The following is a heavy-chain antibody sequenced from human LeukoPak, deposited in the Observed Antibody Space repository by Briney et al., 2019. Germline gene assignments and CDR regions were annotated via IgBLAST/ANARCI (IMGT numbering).Heavy chain of an antibody. Sequence: NPSETLSLTCAVSGYSLSSGYYWGWIRQPPGEGLEWIGSIYHSGGTFYNPSLKSRVTISVDTSKNQFSLKLSSVTAADTAVYYCARDRAVAGTHFDYWGQGTLVTVSS. CDR1: GYSLSSGYY. CDR2: IYHSGGT. D-gene: IGHD6-19*01. J-gene: IGHJ4*02. CDR3: ARDRAVAGTHFDY. V-gene: IGHV4-38-2*02.